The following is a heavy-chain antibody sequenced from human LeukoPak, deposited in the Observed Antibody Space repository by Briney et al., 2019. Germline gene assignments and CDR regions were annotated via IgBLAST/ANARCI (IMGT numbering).Heavy chain of an antibody. Sequence: SETLSLTCTVSGGSINTYYWSWIRQPAGKGLEWIGRIYTSGSTHYNPSLKSRVTMSVDTSKNQFSLKLNSVTAADTAVYYCARERGLWPAYDYCMDVWGKGTMVTVSS. V-gene: IGHV4-4*07. CDR1: GGSINTYY. CDR2: IYTSGST. J-gene: IGHJ6*03. CDR3: ARERGLWPAYDYCMDV. D-gene: IGHD3-16*01.